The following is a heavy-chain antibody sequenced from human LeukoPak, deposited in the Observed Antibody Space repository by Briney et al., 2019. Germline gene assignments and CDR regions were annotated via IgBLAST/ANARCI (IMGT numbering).Heavy chain of an antibody. CDR1: GFTFIIYE. CDR2: ISSSRSNTI. Sequence: PGGSLRLSCAASGFTFIIYEMNWVRQAPGKGLEWVSYISSSRSNTIYYADSVKGRFTISRDDAKNSLYLQMNSLRAEDTAVYYCVRDWGYTGNFEFWGQGTLVTVSS. D-gene: IGHD5-12*01. V-gene: IGHV3-48*03. CDR3: VRDWGYTGNFEF. J-gene: IGHJ4*02.